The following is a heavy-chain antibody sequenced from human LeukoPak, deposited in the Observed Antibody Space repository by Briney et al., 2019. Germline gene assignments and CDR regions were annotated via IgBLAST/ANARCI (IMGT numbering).Heavy chain of an antibody. J-gene: IGHJ4*02. CDR1: GGSITSGAYY. V-gene: IGHV4-31*03. CDR3: ARARLLWVGEFEGY. Sequence: PSQTLSLACTVSGGSITSGAYYWSWIRQHPGKGLEWIGYIYYSGSTFYNPSLKSRVSISVDTSKNQFSLKLSSVTAADTAVYYCARARLLWVGEFEGYWGQXTLVTVSS. CDR2: IYYSGST. D-gene: IGHD3-10*01.